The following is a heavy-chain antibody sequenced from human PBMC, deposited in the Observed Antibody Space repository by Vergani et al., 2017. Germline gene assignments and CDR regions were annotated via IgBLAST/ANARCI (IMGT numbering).Heavy chain of an antibody. D-gene: IGHD2-2*02. J-gene: IGHJ5*02. CDR2: IYPGDSDT. Sequence: EVQLVQSGAEVKKPGESLKISCKGSGYSFTSYWIGWVRQMPGKGLEWMGIIYPGDSDTRYSPSFQGQVTISADKSISTAYLQWSSLKASDTAMYYCARGGDCSSTSCHRPGNWFDPWGQGTLVTVSS. CDR3: ARGGDCSSTSCHRPGNWFDP. CDR1: GYSFTSYW. V-gene: IGHV5-51*01.